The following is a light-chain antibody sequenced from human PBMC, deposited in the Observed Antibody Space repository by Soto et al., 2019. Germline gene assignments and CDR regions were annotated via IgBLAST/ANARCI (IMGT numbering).Light chain of an antibody. V-gene: IGLV2-14*02. CDR2: EVS. CDR1: SSDVGSYNL. CDR3: SSYTSSRTPSYV. Sequence: QSALTQPASVSGSPGQSITISCTGTSSDVGSYNLVSWYQQHPGKAPKLMIYEVSNRPSGVSNRFSGSKSGNTASLTISGLQAEDEDDYYCSSYTSSRTPSYVLGTGTKLTVL. J-gene: IGLJ1*01.